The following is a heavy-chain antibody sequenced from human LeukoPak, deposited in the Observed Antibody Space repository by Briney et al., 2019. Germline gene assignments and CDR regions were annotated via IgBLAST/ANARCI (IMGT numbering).Heavy chain of an antibody. Sequence: SETLSLTCTVSGGSISSYYWSWIRQPAGKGLEWIGRIYTSGSTNYNPSLKSRVTMSVDTSKNQFSLKLSSVTAADTAVYYCARDRVTGTETYWYFDLWGRGTLVTVSS. V-gene: IGHV4-4*07. CDR1: GGSISSYY. CDR2: IYTSGST. D-gene: IGHD1-20*01. CDR3: ARDRVTGTETYWYFDL. J-gene: IGHJ2*01.